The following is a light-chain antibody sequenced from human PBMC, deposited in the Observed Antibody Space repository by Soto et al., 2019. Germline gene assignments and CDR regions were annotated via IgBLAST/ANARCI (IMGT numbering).Light chain of an antibody. J-gene: IGKJ5*01. CDR2: DAS. V-gene: IGKV3-11*01. CDR3: QQRSNWPPST. Sequence: EIVLTQSPATLSLSPGERATLSCRAGQSVSNYLAWYQQKPGQAPRLLIYDASNRATGIPARFSGSGSGTDFTLTISSLEPEDFAVYYCQQRSNWPPSTFGQGTRLEIK. CDR1: QSVSNY.